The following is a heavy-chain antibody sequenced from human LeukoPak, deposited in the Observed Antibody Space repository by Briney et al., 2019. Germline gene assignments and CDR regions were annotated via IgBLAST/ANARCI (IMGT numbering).Heavy chain of an antibody. CDR1: GGSISSYY. Sequence: SETLSLTCTVSGGSISSYYWSWIRQPPGKGLEWIGHIYYSGSTNYNPSLKSRVTISVDTSKNQFSLKLSSVTAADTAVYYCARKRRGYCSSTSCYDEDDYWGQGTLVTVSS. CDR2: IYYSGST. J-gene: IGHJ4*02. CDR3: ARKRRGYCSSTSCYDEDDY. D-gene: IGHD2-2*01. V-gene: IGHV4-59*01.